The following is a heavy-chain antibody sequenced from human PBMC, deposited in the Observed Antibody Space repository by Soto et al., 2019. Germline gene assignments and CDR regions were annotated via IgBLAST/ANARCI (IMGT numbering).Heavy chain of an antibody. CDR3: ARGRYSCSQRRYYYGY. V-gene: IGHV1-69*12. J-gene: IGHJ4*02. D-gene: IGHD6-13*01. Sequence: QVQLVQSGAEVKKPGSSVKVSCKASGGTFSSYAISWVRQAPGQGLEWMGGNIPIFGTAHYAQKFQGRVTITAGESTSTAYMALSSLRSEDTAVYYCARGRYSCSQRRYYYGYWGQGTLVTVSS. CDR1: GGTFSSYA. CDR2: NIPIFGTA.